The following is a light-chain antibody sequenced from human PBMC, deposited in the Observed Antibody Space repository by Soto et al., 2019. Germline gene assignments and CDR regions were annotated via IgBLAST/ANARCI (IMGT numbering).Light chain of an antibody. V-gene: IGLV1-47*02. J-gene: IGLJ2*01. CDR2: NDY. Sequence: QSVMTQPPSVSAAPGQKVTISCSGSSSNIGGNSVSWYQQLPGTAPKLLIYNDYERPSGVPDRFSGSKSGTSASLGISGLRSEDEADYFCAVWDDSLSGVVFGGGTQLTVL. CDR1: SSNIGGNS. CDR3: AVWDDSLSGVV.